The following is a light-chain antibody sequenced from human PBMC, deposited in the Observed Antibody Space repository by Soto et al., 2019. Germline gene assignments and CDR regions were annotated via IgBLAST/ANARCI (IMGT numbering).Light chain of an antibody. CDR3: QPSVT. Sequence: DIQMTQSPSTLSASVGDRVTITCRASQSISSWLAWYQQKPGKAPKLLIYNASTLESGVPPRFSSSGSGTEFTLPISSLQRDDFATYYCQPSVTFGPGTKVDIK. CDR1: QSISSW. V-gene: IGKV1-5*03. CDR2: NAS. J-gene: IGKJ3*01.